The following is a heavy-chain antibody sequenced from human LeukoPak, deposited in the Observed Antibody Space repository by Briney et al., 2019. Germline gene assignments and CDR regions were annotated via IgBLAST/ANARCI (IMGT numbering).Heavy chain of an antibody. J-gene: IGHJ5*02. V-gene: IGHV4-59*08. Sequence: SETLSLTCTVSGGSISSYYWSWIRQPPGKGLEWIGYIYYSGSNNYNPSLKGRVTISVDTPKNQFSLKRSSVTAADTAVYYCARLNYSNQTFDPGGQGTLVTVSS. CDR1: GGSISSYY. CDR2: IYYSGSN. CDR3: ARLNYSNQTFDP. D-gene: IGHD4-11*01.